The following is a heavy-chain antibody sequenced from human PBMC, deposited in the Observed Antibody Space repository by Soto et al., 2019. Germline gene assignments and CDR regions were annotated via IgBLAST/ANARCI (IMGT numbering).Heavy chain of an antibody. Sequence: PSETLSLTCGVYGGSFSGYYWSWIRQPPGKGLEWIGEINHSGNTKYSPSLKSRVTISVDTSENQFSLKLSSATAADTAVYYCARCDYDRSGPIDYWGQGILVTVPQ. CDR2: INHSGNT. D-gene: IGHD3-22*01. CDR3: ARCDYDRSGPIDY. V-gene: IGHV4-34*01. CDR1: GGSFSGYY. J-gene: IGHJ4*02.